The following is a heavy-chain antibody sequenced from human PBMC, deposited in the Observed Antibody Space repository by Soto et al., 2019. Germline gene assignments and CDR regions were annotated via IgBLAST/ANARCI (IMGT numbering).Heavy chain of an antibody. V-gene: IGHV1-18*01. CDR3: AGEITTWYSAALRVNWFDP. J-gene: IGHJ5*02. D-gene: IGHD2-21*02. Sequence: VSSVKVSCKASGYTFTSYGISWVRQAPGQGLEWMGWISAYNGNTNYAQKLQGRVTMTTDTSTSTAYMELRSLRSDDTAVYYCAGEITTWYSAALRVNWFDPWGQGTLVTVSS. CDR1: GYTFTSYG. CDR2: ISAYNGNT.